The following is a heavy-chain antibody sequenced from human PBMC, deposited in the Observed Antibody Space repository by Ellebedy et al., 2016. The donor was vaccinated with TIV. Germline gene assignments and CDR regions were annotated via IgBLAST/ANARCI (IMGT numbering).Heavy chain of an antibody. Sequence: MPSETLSLTCTVSDGSIISSSYFWGWIRQPPGKGLEWIGSIYYSGSTHSNTSLKSRVTISVDTSKNQFSLKLRSVTAADTAVYYCAREAVAGEWFDPWGQGTLVTVSS. D-gene: IGHD6-19*01. CDR1: DGSIISSSYF. V-gene: IGHV4-39*07. CDR2: IYYSGST. CDR3: AREAVAGEWFDP. J-gene: IGHJ5*02.